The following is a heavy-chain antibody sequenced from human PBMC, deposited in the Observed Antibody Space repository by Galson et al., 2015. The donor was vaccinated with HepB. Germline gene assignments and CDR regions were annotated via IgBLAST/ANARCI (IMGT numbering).Heavy chain of an antibody. D-gene: IGHD6-13*01. Sequence: TLSLTCSVSGGSISSGSYYWSWMRQPAGQGLAWIGRIYISGGTNYNPSLKSRVTMSVDTSKNQFSLKLTSVTAADTAVYYCARQLDHYYYYMDVWGKGTTVTVSS. CDR1: GGSISSGSYY. V-gene: IGHV4-61*02. CDR2: IYISGGT. CDR3: ARQLDHYYYYMDV. J-gene: IGHJ6*03.